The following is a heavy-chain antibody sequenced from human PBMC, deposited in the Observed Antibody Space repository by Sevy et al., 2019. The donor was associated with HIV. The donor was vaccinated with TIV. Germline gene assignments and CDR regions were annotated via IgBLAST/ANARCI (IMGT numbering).Heavy chain of an antibody. Sequence: SETLSLTCTVSGGSISSYYWSWIRQPPGKGLEWIGYIYYSGSTNYNPSLKSRVTISVDTSKNRFSLKLSSVTAADTAVYYCARAGGTVSGYYYYGMDVWGQGTTVTVSS. D-gene: IGHD4-17*01. CDR3: ARAGGTVSGYYYYGMDV. CDR1: GGSISSYY. CDR2: IYYSGST. V-gene: IGHV4-59*01. J-gene: IGHJ6*02.